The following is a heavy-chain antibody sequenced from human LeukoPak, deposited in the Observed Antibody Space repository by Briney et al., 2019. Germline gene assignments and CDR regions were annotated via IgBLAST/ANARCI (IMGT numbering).Heavy chain of an antibody. CDR2: IYSGGST. J-gene: IGHJ4*02. V-gene: IGHV3-53*01. D-gene: IGHD2-15*01. CDR3: ARDLGYCSGGSCYSGYFDY. Sequence: PGGSLRLSCAASGFTVSSNYMSWVRQAPGEGLEWVSVIYSGGSTYYADSVKGRFTISRDNSKNTLYLQMNSLRAEDTAVYYCARDLGYCSGGSCYSGYFDYWGQGTLVTVSS. CDR1: GFTVSSNY.